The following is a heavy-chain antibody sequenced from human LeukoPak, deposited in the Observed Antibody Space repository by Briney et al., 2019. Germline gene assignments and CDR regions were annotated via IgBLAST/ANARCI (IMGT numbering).Heavy chain of an antibody. CDR2: INHSGST. Sequence: SETLSLTCAVYGGSFSGYYWSWIRQPPGKGLEWIGEINHSGSTNYNPSLKSRVTISVDTSKSQFSLKLSSVTAADTAVYYCASRDGYCSGGSCHNWFDPWGQGTLVTVSS. J-gene: IGHJ5*02. D-gene: IGHD2-15*01. CDR1: GGSFSGYY. CDR3: ASRDGYCSGGSCHNWFDP. V-gene: IGHV4-34*01.